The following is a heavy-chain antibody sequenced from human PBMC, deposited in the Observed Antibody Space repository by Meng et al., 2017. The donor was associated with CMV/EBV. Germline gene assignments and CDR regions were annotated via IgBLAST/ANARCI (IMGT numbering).Heavy chain of an antibody. CDR1: GFTFSSYA. CDR2: ISGSGGST. V-gene: IGHV3-23*01. J-gene: IGHJ4*02. CDR3: AKCFQDITIFGVKKYYFDY. D-gene: IGHD3-3*01. Sequence: GESLKISCAVSGFTFSSYAMSWVRQAPGKGLEWVSAISGSGGSTYYADSAKGRFTISRDNSKNTLYLQMNSLRAEDTAVYYCAKCFQDITIFGVKKYYFDYWGQGTLVTVSS.